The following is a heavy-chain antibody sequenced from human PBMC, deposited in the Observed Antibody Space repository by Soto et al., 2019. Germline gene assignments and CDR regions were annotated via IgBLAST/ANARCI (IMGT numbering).Heavy chain of an antibody. Sequence: QVQLVQSGAEVKKPGASVKVSCKASGYTFTTYEINWVRQVPGQGLEWMGWMSPSSGNTGYVDQFRGRVTMTSNTSMTTAYMELSSLRYEDTDVYYCARVGGQLFGNHGMDVWGQGTQVTVSS. V-gene: IGHV1-8*01. J-gene: IGHJ6*02. CDR3: ARVGGQLFGNHGMDV. D-gene: IGHD3-10*01. CDR1: GYTFTTYE. CDR2: MSPSSGNT.